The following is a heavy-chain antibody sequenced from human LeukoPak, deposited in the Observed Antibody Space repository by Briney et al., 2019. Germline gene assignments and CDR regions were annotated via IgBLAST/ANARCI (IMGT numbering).Heavy chain of an antibody. V-gene: IGHV3-21*06. D-gene: IGHD2-8*01. Sequence: GGSLRLSCAASGFTFSNTNMNWVRQAPRKGLKWVSFISASSNYIYYADSVKGRFTISRDNAQNSLYLQMNSLRAEDTAVYFCARVVNGYVDYWGQGTLVTVSS. CDR3: ARVVNGYVDY. J-gene: IGHJ4*02. CDR2: ISASSNYI. CDR1: GFTFSNTN.